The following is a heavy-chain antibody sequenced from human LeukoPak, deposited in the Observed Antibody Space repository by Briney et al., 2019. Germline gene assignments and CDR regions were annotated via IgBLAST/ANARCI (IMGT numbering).Heavy chain of an antibody. V-gene: IGHV4-4*07. D-gene: IGHD3-9*01. Sequence: SETLSLTCTVSGGSISSYYWSWIRQPAGKGLEWIGRIYTSGSTNYNPSLKSRVTMSVDTSKNQFSLKLSSVTAADTAVYYCAAAPYDILTGFNSARLSDYWGQGTLVTVSS. CDR3: AAAPYDILTGFNSARLSDY. CDR1: GGSISSYY. J-gene: IGHJ4*02. CDR2: IYTSGST.